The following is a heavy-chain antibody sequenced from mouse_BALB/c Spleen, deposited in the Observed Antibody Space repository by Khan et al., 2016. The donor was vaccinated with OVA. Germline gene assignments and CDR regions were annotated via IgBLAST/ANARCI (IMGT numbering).Heavy chain of an antibody. CDR1: GYSITSNYA. CDR3: ARGNYYRYAMDY. CDR2: ISYSGST. Sequence: EVQLVESGPGLVKPSQSLSLTCTVTGYSITSNYAWNWIRQFPGNKLGWMGYISYSGSTNYNPSLKSRISITRDTSKNQFFLQLNSVTTEDTATYYCARGNYYRYAMDYWGQGTSITVSS. J-gene: IGHJ4*01. V-gene: IGHV3-2*02. D-gene: IGHD1-1*01.